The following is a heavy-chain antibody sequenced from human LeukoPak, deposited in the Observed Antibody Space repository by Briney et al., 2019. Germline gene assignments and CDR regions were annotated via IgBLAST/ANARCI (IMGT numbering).Heavy chain of an antibody. D-gene: IGHD1-1*01. J-gene: IGHJ5*02. Sequence: ASVKVSCKASGYTFTSYYMHWVRQAPGQGLEWMGIINPSGGSTSYAQKFQGRVTMTRDMSTSTVYMELSSLRSEDTAVYYCARVVRTGAGWFDPWGQGTLVNVSS. CDR3: ARVVRTGAGWFDP. V-gene: IGHV1-46*01. CDR1: GYTFTSYY. CDR2: INPSGGST.